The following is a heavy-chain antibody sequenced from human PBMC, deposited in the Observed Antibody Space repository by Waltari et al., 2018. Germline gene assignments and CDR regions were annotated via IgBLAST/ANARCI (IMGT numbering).Heavy chain of an antibody. Sequence: QVQLQESGPGLVKPSKTLSLTCTVSGGSINNYYWSWIRQPPGKGLEWIGFIYYSGNTTYSPSLRSRGTISIDTSKSQFSLKLTSVTAADTAVYYCARGRLRDFDVDYQFYYAMDVWGQGTTVAVSS. V-gene: IGHV4-59*13. D-gene: IGHD3-9*01. CDR1: GGSINNYY. CDR3: ARGRLRDFDVDYQFYYAMDV. J-gene: IGHJ6*02. CDR2: IYYSGNT.